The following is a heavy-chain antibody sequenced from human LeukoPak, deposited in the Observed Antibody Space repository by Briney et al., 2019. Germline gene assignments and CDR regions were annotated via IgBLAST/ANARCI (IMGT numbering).Heavy chain of an antibody. Sequence: SEALSLTCTVSGGSMSSFYWSWIRQPPGKGLEWIGYMYHSGSTNYNPSLKSRVTVSVDTSKNQFSLKLSSVTAADTAVYYCARGGGDFWSGYFSDYYMDVWGKGTTVTVSS. D-gene: IGHD3-3*01. CDR2: MYHSGST. CDR1: GGSMSSFY. J-gene: IGHJ6*03. CDR3: ARGGGDFWSGYFSDYYMDV. V-gene: IGHV4-59*01.